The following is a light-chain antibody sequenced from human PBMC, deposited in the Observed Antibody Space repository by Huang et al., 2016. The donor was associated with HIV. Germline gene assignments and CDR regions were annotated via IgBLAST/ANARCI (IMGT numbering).Light chain of an antibody. CDR2: EAS. CDR1: QRISSS. CDR3: HQRSNWFT. Sequence: IVLTQSPATLSLSPGERAILSCRASQRISSSLAWYQHKPGQAPRRLIYEASNRATGIPARFSSSGSGTDFTLTISSLEPEDFAVYYCHQRSNWFTFGPGTRVDIK. J-gene: IGKJ3*01. V-gene: IGKV3-11*01.